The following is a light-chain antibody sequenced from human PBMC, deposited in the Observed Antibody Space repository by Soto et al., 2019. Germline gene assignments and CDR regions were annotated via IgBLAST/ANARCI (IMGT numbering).Light chain of an antibody. CDR3: MQSQQSRWT. V-gene: IGKV2-28*01. CDR2: FGS. CDR1: ESLLDTTGYNF. J-gene: IGKJ1*01. Sequence: DVVMTQSPPSVSVTPGEPASISCRSSESLLDTTGYNFLDWYVQKPGQSPQLLIYFGSTRASGVPDRFSGSGSGKDFTLNISRVEAEDVGIYYCMQSQQSRWTFGQGTKVEIK.